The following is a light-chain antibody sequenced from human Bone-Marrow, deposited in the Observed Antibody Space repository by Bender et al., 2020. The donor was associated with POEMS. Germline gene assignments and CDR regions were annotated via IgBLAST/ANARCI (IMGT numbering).Light chain of an antibody. J-gene: IGLJ2*01. CDR2: EAT. CDR1: SNDVGSYNL. CDR3: CSYVGWSTWV. Sequence: QSALTQPASVSGSPGQSITISCTGTSNDVGSYNLVSWYQQHAGRAPKLMIYEATKRHSGGANRFSGSKSGNTAALTISGVQAEDEADYYCCSYVGWSTWVFGGGARLTV. V-gene: IGLV2-23*01.